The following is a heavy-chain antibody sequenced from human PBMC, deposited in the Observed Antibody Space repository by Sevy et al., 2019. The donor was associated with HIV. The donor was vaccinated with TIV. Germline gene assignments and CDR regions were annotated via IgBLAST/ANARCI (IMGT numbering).Heavy chain of an antibody. CDR3: ARRYWAVAGTSYYYYYGMDV. V-gene: IGHV3-11*01. J-gene: IGHJ6*02. CDR2: ISSSGSTI. D-gene: IGHD6-19*01. Sequence: GGSLRLSCAASGFTFSDYYMSWIRQAPGKGLEWVSYISSSGSTIYYADSVKGRFTISRDNAKNSLYLQMNSLRAEDTAVYYCARRYWAVAGTSYYYYYGMDVWGQGTTVTVSS. CDR1: GFTFSDYY.